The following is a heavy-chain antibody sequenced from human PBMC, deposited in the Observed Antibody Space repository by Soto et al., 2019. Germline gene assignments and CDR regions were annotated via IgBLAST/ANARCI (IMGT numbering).Heavy chain of an antibody. J-gene: IGHJ5*02. V-gene: IGHV5-51*01. CDR3: ARHVGHHEAGNWFGP. CDR1: GYSFANYW. Sequence: GEALKISSKGSGYSFANYWIGWVRQMPGRGLEWWGMIYRGDSDTKYSPSFQGQVTISADKSSSTAYLQWSSLKASDTAISYCARHVGHHEAGNWFGPWGQGTLVTVSS. CDR2: IYRGDSDT. D-gene: IGHD6-25*01.